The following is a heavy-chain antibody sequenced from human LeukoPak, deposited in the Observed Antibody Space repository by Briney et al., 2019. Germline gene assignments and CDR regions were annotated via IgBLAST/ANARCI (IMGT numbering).Heavy chain of an antibody. CDR3: AKDPSSSWYPGDWFDP. J-gene: IGHJ5*02. V-gene: IGHV3-23*01. D-gene: IGHD6-13*01. CDR2: ISGSGGST. Sequence: PGGSLRLSCAASGFTFSSYAMSWVRQAPGKGLEWVSAISGSGGSTYYADSVKGRITFSRDNSKNTLYLQMNSLRAEDTAVYYCAKDPSSSWYPGDWFDPWGQGTLVTVSS. CDR1: GFTFSSYA.